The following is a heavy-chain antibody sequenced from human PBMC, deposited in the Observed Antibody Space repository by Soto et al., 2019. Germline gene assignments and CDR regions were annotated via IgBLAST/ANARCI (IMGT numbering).Heavy chain of an antibody. CDR2: IYYSGST. Sequence: SETLSLTCTVSGGSISSYYWSWIRQPPGKGLEWFGYIYYSGSTNYNPSLKSRVTISVDTSKNQFSLKLSSVTAADTAVYYCARQRASPHYDFWSGYLDAFDIWGQGTMVTVSS. V-gene: IGHV4-59*08. CDR3: ARQRASPHYDFWSGYLDAFDI. D-gene: IGHD3-3*01. CDR1: GGSISSYY. J-gene: IGHJ3*02.